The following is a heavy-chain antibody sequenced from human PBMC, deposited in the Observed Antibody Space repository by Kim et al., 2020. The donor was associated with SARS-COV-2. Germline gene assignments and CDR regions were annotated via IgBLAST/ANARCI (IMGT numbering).Heavy chain of an antibody. CDR3: ARVQGARWSGYYADY. D-gene: IGHD3-3*01. CDR1: GGSISSGSYY. J-gene: IGHJ4*02. Sequence: SETLSLTCTVSGGSISSGSYYWSWIRQPAGKGLEWIGRIYTSGSTNYNPSLKSRVTISVDTSKNQFSLKLSSVTAADTAVYYCARVQGARWSGYYADYWGQGTLVTVSS. V-gene: IGHV4-61*02. CDR2: IYTSGST.